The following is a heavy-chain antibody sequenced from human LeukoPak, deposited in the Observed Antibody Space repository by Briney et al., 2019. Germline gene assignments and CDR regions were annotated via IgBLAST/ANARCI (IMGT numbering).Heavy chain of an antibody. D-gene: IGHD3-10*01. CDR2: INPNSGGT. Sequence: ASVKVSCKASGYTFTGYYIHWVRQAPGQGLEWMGWINPNSGGTNYAQKFQGRVTMTRDTSISTAYMELSGLRSDDTAVYYCAREPYDSGSFRTDYYYMDVWSKGTTVTISS. V-gene: IGHV1-2*02. CDR1: GYTFTGYY. CDR3: AREPYDSGSFRTDYYYMDV. J-gene: IGHJ6*03.